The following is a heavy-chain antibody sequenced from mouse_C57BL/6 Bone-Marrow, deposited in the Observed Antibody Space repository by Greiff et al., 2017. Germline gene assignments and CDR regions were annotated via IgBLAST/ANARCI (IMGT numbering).Heavy chain of an antibody. CDR1: GYTFTSYW. Sequence: QVQLQQPGAELVKPGASVKLSCKASGYTFTSYWMQWVKQRPGQGLEWIGEIDPSDSYTNYNQKFKGKATLTVDTSSSTAYMQLSSLTSEDSAVYYCALRGHYYGSSYGGYFDVGGTGTTVTVSS. CDR2: IDPSDSYT. D-gene: IGHD1-1*01. CDR3: ALRGHYYGSSYGGYFDV. J-gene: IGHJ1*03. V-gene: IGHV1-50*01.